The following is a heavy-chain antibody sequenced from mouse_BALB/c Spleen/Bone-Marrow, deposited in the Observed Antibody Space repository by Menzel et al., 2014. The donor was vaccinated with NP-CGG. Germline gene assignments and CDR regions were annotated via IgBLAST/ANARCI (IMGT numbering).Heavy chain of an antibody. CDR3: ALYYYGSSGFAY. CDR1: GFNIKDTY. V-gene: IGHV14-3*02. J-gene: IGHJ3*01. D-gene: IGHD1-1*01. CDR2: IDPANGNT. Sequence: VQLKESGAELVKPGASVKLSCTASGFNIKDTYMHWVKQRPEQGLEWIGRIDPANGNTKYDPKFQGKATITADTSSNTAYLQLSSLTSEDTAVYCCALYYYGSSGFAYWGQGTLVTVSA.